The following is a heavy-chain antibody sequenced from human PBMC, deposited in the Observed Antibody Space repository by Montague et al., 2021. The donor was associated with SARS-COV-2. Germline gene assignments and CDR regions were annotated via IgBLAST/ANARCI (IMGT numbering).Heavy chain of an antibody. D-gene: IGHD3-22*01. Sequence: SLRLSCAASGFTFSSYAMSWVRQAPGKGLEWVSAIRGSGGSTYYADSVKGRFTISRDNSKNTLYLQMHSLRAEDTAVYYCVKGEVPYYYADSFDYWGQGTLVTVSS. J-gene: IGHJ4*02. CDR1: GFTFSSYA. CDR2: IRGSGGST. CDR3: VKGEVPYYYADSFDY. V-gene: IGHV3-23*01.